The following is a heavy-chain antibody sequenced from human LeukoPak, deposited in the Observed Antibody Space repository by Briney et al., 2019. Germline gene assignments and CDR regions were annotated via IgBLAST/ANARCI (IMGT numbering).Heavy chain of an antibody. V-gene: IGHV4-34*01. CDR1: GGSISGYY. CDR2: INHSGST. Sequence: SETLSLTCTVSGGSISGYYWSWIRQPPGRGLEWIGEINHSGSTNYNPSLKSRVTISVDTSKNQFSLKLSSVTAADTAVYYCARHEDYWGQGTLVTVSS. J-gene: IGHJ4*02. CDR3: ARHEDY.